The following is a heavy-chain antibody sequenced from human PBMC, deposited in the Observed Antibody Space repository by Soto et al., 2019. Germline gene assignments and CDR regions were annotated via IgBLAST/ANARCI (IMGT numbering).Heavy chain of an antibody. Sequence: GGSLRLSCAASGFTFSSYDMHWVRQATGKGLEWVSAIGTAGDTYYPGSVKGRFTISRENAKNSLYLQMNSLRAEDTAVYYCARDLSQTKENYYYYGMDVWGQGTTVTVSS. CDR1: GFTFSSYD. J-gene: IGHJ6*02. CDR2: IGTAGDT. V-gene: IGHV3-13*01. CDR3: ARDLSQTKENYYYYGMDV.